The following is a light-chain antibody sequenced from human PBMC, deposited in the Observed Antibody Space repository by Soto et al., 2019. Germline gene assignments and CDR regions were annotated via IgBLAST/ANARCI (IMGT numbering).Light chain of an antibody. V-gene: IGKV1-39*01. J-gene: IGKJ4*01. CDR1: QSIGNY. CDR3: HRRESPRLT. CDR2: AAT. Sequence: DIQMTQSPSSLSASVGDRVTITCRASQSIGNYLNWYQQKPGQVPKVLIYAATSLQSGVPSRFRGRAYGKEVSLPSSSLPPEDVATYYFHRRESPRLTFGGGTRVDLK.